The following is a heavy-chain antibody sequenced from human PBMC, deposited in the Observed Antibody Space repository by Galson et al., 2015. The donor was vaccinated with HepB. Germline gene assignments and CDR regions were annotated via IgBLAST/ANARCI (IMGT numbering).Heavy chain of an antibody. V-gene: IGHV3-30*18. Sequence: SLRLSCAASGFTFSSYGMHWVRQAPGKGLEWVAVISYDGSNKYYADSVKGRFTISRDNSKNTLYLQMNSLRAEDTAVYYCAKAPVTGDLRGHFDYWGQGTLVTVSS. CDR3: AKAPVTGDLRGHFDY. D-gene: IGHD7-27*01. J-gene: IGHJ4*02. CDR2: ISYDGSNK. CDR1: GFTFSSYG.